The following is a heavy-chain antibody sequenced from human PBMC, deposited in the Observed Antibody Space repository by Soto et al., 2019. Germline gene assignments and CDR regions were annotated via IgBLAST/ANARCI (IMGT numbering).Heavy chain of an antibody. CDR3: ARVSGRYDSSGYHFDY. V-gene: IGHV4-30-4*01. CDR2: IYYSGST. CDR1: GGSISSGDYY. D-gene: IGHD3-22*01. Sequence: SETLSLTCTVSGGSISSGDYYWSWIRQPPGKGLEWIGYIYYSGSTYYNPSLKSRVTVSVDTSKNPFSLKLSSVTAADTAVYYCARVSGRYDSSGYHFDYWGQGTLVTVSS. J-gene: IGHJ4*02.